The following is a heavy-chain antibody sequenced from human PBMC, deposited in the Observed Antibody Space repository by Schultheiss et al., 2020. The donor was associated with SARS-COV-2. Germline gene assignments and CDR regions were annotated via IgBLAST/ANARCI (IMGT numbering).Heavy chain of an antibody. V-gene: IGHV1-2*06. Sequence: ASVKVSCKASGYTFSDYYIHWVRQAPGQGLEWMGRINPKTGDTHYAQKFQGRVTITRDTSASTAYMELSSLRSEDTAVYYCARDWVWEERGGRYSYYYGMDVWGQGTTVTVAS. D-gene: IGHD1-26*01. CDR2: INPKTGDT. CDR1: GYTFSDYY. J-gene: IGHJ6*02. CDR3: ARDWVWEERGGRYSYYYGMDV.